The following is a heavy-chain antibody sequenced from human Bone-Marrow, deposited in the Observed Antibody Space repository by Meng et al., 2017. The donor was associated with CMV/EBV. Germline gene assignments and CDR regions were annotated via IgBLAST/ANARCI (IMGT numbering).Heavy chain of an antibody. CDR3: ARDHDYSSPDY. D-gene: IGHD4-11*01. CDR1: GGTFSSYT. V-gene: IGHV1-2*02. CDR2: VSPNNGFT. J-gene: IGHJ4*02. Sequence: ASVKVFCKASGGTFSSYTISWVRQAPGQGLEWMGFVSPNNGFTFLAQKFQGRVTMTRDTSINTAYMELNSLRSDDTAVYYCARDHDYSSPDYWGQGTLVTVSS.